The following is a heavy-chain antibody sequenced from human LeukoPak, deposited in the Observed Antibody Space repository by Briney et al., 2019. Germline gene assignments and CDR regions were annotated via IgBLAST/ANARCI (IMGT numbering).Heavy chain of an antibody. J-gene: IGHJ6*03. CDR3: GRHNTVDYYYMDV. CDR2: IYYSGST. V-gene: IGHV4-39*01. D-gene: IGHD2-8*02. CDR1: GGSISSSSYY. Sequence: SETLSLTCTVSGGSISSSSYYWGWIRQPPGKGLEWIGSIYYSGSTYYNPSLKSRVTISVDTSKNQFSLKLSSVTAADTAVYYCGRHNTVDYYYMDVWGKGTTVTVSS.